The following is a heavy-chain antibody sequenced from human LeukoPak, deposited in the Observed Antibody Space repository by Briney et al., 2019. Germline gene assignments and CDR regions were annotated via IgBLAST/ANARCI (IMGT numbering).Heavy chain of an antibody. V-gene: IGHV4-61*02. J-gene: IGHJ6*02. CDR2: VYTSGST. Sequence: PSETLSLTCTVSGGSISSGNYYWSWIRQPAGKGLEWIGRVYTSGSTNYNPSLKSRVTISVDTSKNQFSLKLSSVTAADTAVYYCARSASITGTRFYYYYGMDVWGQGTTVTVSS. CDR3: ARSASITGTRFYYYYGMDV. D-gene: IGHD1-20*01. CDR1: GGSISSGNYY.